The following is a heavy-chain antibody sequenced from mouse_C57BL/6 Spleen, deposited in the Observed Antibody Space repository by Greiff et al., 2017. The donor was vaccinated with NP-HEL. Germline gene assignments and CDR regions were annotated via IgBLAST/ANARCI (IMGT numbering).Heavy chain of an antibody. D-gene: IGHD1-1*01. Sequence: VQLQQSGAELARPGASVKMSCKASGYTFTSYTMHWVKQRPGQGLEWIGYINPSSGYTKYNQKFKDKATLPADKSSSTAYMQLSSLTSEDSAVYYCARSVVVPYYAMDYWGQGTSVTVSS. CDR1: GYTFTSYT. CDR3: ARSVVVPYYAMDY. CDR2: INPSSGYT. V-gene: IGHV1-4*01. J-gene: IGHJ4*01.